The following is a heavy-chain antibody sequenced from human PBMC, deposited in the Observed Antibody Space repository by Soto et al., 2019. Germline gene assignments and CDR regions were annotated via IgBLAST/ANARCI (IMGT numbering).Heavy chain of an antibody. D-gene: IGHD3-3*01. CDR1: GVTSTRYA. V-gene: IGHV1-69*06. Sequence: QERLVQSGAEVRKPGSSVKVSCKVTGVTSTRYAINWVRQAPGQGLEWMGGIVPMFGTSKYAQKFQGRVTITADTSTNIAYMELRSLRSEDTAGYYGHRGSEYDFGIGYLWGQGTLVSASS. CDR3: HRGSEYDFGIGYL. J-gene: IGHJ4*02. CDR2: IVPMFGTS.